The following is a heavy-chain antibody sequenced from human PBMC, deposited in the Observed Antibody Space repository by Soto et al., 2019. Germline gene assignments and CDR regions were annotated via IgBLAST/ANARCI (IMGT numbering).Heavy chain of an antibody. CDR2: IYSGGST. CDR1: GFTVSSNY. D-gene: IGHD3-10*01. Sequence: EVQLVETGGGLIQPGGSLRLSCAASGFTVSSNYMSWVRQAPGKGLEWVAVIYSGGSTYYADSVKGRFTISRDNSKNTLYLHMNSLRAEDTAVYYCASSLWFGELTISYYYYGMDVWGQGTTVTVSS. V-gene: IGHV3-53*02. J-gene: IGHJ6*02. CDR3: ASSLWFGELTISYYYYGMDV.